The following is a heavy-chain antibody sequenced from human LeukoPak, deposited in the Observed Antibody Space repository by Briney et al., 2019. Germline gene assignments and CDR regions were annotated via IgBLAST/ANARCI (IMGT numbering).Heavy chain of an antibody. J-gene: IGHJ4*02. CDR2: IYYSGST. Sequence: PSETLSLTCTVSGGSISSGGYYWSWIRQHPGKGLEWIGYIYYSGSTYYNPSLKSRVTISVDTSKNQFSLKLSSVTAADTAVYYCARAGITGTPFDYWGQGTLVTVSS. CDR3: ARAGITGTPFDY. CDR1: GGSISSGGYY. V-gene: IGHV4-31*03. D-gene: IGHD1-20*01.